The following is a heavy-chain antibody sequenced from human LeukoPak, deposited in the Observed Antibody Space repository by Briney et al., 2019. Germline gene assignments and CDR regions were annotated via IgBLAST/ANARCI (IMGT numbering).Heavy chain of an antibody. Sequence: SVKVSCKASGGTFSSYAISWVRQAPGQGLEWMGGIIPIFGTANYAQKFQGRVTITADESTSTAYMELSSLRSEDTAVYYCASQLRPLGDYYMDVWGKGTTVTVSS. J-gene: IGHJ6*03. CDR3: ASQLRPLGDYYMDV. CDR1: GGTFSSYA. CDR2: IIPIFGTA. D-gene: IGHD1-1*01. V-gene: IGHV1-69*13.